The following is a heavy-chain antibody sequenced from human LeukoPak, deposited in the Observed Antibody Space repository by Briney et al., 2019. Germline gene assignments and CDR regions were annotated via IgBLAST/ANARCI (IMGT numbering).Heavy chain of an antibody. CDR1: GFTFSSYG. CDR3: AREGEAAGTGYWFDP. CDR2: IWYDGSNK. V-gene: IGHV3-33*01. J-gene: IGHJ5*02. Sequence: PGGSLRLSCAASGFTFSSYGMHWVRQAPGKGLEWVAVIWYDGSNKYYADSVKSRFTISRDNSKNTLYLQMNSLRAEDTAVYYCAREGEAAGTGYWFDPWGQGTLVTVSS. D-gene: IGHD6-13*01.